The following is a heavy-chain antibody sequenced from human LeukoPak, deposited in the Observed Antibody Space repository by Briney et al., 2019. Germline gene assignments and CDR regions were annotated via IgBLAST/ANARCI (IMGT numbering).Heavy chain of an antibody. J-gene: IGHJ4*02. CDR3: ARGPTLTTDY. CDR2: IYSNGST. CDR1: GGSVSSYYYH. V-gene: IGHV4-61*01. Sequence: SETLSLTCTVSGGSVSSYYYHWDWLRQPPGKRLEWIGYIYSNGSTNYNPSLKSRVTMSLDTSKNQFSLHLSSVTAADTAVYYCARGPTLTTDYWGQGTLVTVSS. D-gene: IGHD4-11*01.